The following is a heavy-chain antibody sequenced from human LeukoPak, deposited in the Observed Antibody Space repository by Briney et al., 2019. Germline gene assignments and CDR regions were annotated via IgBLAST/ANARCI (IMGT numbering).Heavy chain of an antibody. CDR3: TRTYYYDTYYFDY. J-gene: IGHJ4*02. CDR1: GFTFGDYA. V-gene: IGHV3-49*03. Sequence: LPGGSLRLSCTASGFTFGDYAMSWFRQAPGKGLEWVGFIRSKAYGGTTEYAASVKGRFTISRDDSKSIAYLQMNSLKTEDTAVYYCTRTYYYDTYYFDYWGQGTLVTVSS. D-gene: IGHD3-22*01. CDR2: IRSKAYGGTT.